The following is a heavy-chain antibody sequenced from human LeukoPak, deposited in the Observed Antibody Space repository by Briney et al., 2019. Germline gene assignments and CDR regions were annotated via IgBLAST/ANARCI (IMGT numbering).Heavy chain of an antibody. V-gene: IGHV4-59*01. CDR1: GGSIRSYY. Sequence: SETLSLTCIVSGGSIRSYYWSWIRQPPGQGLEWIGYIHYSGSTEYNPSLKSRVTISVDTSKNQFSLKLSPVTAADTAVYYCARSRSRGYSGDFDYWGQGTLVTVPS. J-gene: IGHJ4*02. D-gene: IGHD5-12*01. CDR2: IHYSGST. CDR3: ARSRSRGYSGDFDY.